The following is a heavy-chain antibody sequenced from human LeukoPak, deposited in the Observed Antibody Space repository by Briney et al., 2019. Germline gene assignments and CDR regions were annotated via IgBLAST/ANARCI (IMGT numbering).Heavy chain of an antibody. Sequence: GGSLRLSCAAPGFTFSSYWMSWVRPAPGKGVEWVANIKQDGSEKYYVDSVKGRFTISRDNSKNTLYLQMNSLRAEDTAVYYCARGGTPSSSWYTKSKNWFDPWGQGTLVTVSS. CDR3: ARGGTPSSSWYTKSKNWFDP. CDR2: IKQDGSEK. D-gene: IGHD6-13*01. CDR1: GFTFSSYW. V-gene: IGHV3-7*03. J-gene: IGHJ5*02.